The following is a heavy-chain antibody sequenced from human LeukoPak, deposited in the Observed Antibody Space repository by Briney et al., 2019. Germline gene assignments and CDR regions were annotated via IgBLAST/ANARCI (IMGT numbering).Heavy chain of an antibody. CDR2: MNPNSGNT. CDR3: ASIAAAGTAEFDY. CDR1: GYSFTSHG. J-gene: IGHJ4*02. D-gene: IGHD6-13*01. Sequence: ASVKVSCKASGYSFTSHGISWVRQAPGQGLEWMGWMNPNSGNTGYAQKFQGRVTMTRNTSISTAYMELSSLRSEDTAVYYCASIAAAGTAEFDYWGQGTLVTVSS. V-gene: IGHV1-8*02.